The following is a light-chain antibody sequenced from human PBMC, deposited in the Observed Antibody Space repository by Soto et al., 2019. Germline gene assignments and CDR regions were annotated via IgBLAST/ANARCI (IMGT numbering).Light chain of an antibody. CDR1: ESVHSN. CDR2: YAS. J-gene: IGKJ3*01. V-gene: IGKV3-15*01. CDR3: QHYSNWPPT. Sequence: EVVMTQSPATLSLSPGEIVTLSCRASESVHSNLAWYHQKPGQGPSLLIYYASTRATGVPDRFTGSGSGTEFTLPISSLQSEDFGVYHCQHYSNWPPTFGPGTKVEIK.